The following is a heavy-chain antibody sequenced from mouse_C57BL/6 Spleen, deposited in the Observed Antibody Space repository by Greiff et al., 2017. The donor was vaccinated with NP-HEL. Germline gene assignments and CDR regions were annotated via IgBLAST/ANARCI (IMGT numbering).Heavy chain of an antibody. CDR3: ARRNYGSSLDWYFDV. D-gene: IGHD1-1*01. J-gene: IGHJ1*03. V-gene: IGHV5-4*03. CDR1: GFTFSSYA. Sequence: EVMLVESGGGLVKPGGSLKLSCAASGFTFSSYAMSWVRQTPEKRLEWVATISDGGSYTYYPDNVKGRFTISRDNAKNNLYLQMSHLKSEDTAMYYGARRNYGSSLDWYFDVWGTGTTVTVSS. CDR2: ISDGGSYT.